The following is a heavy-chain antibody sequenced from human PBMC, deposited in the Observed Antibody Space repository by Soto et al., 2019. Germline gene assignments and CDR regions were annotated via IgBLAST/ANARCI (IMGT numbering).Heavy chain of an antibody. D-gene: IGHD6-6*01. V-gene: IGHV3-30*18. Sequence: HPGGSLRLSCAASGFTFSSYGMHWVRQAPGKGLEWVAVISYDGSNQYYADSVKGRFTISRDNSKSTLYLQMNSLRAEDSAVYYCAKGGSSSARYFDYWGQGTLVTVSS. J-gene: IGHJ4*02. CDR1: GFTFSSYG. CDR2: ISYDGSNQ. CDR3: AKGGSSSARYFDY.